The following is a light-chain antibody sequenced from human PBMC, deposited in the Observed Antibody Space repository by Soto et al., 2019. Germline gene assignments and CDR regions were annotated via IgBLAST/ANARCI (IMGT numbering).Light chain of an antibody. V-gene: IGLV2-8*01. Sequence: QSALTQPPSASGSPGQSVTISCIGTSSDVGGYNYVSWYQQHPGKAPKLMIYEVSKRPSGVPDRFSGSKSGNTASLTVSGLQAEDEADYYWSSYAASNNLGVFGGGTKLTVL. CDR1: SSDVGGYNY. CDR2: EVS. CDR3: SSYAASNNLGV. J-gene: IGLJ2*01.